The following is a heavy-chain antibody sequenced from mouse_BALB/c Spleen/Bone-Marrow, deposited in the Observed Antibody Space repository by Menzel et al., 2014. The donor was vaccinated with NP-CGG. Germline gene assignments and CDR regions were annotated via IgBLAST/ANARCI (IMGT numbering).Heavy chain of an antibody. Sequence: EVQLQQSGAELVKPGASVKLSCTASGFNIKDTYMHWVRQRPEQGLEWIGRIDPANGNTKYDPKFQGKATITADTSSNTAYLQLSSLTSEDTAVYYCASHYYGRSSFTYWGQGTLVTVSA. CDR1: GFNIKDTY. CDR3: ASHYYGRSSFTY. CDR2: IDPANGNT. D-gene: IGHD1-1*01. J-gene: IGHJ3*01. V-gene: IGHV14-3*02.